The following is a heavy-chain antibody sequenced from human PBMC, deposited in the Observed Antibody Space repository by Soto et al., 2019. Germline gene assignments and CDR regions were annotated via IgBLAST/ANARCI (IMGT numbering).Heavy chain of an antibody. CDR1: GGTFRSYA. V-gene: IGHV1-69*13. D-gene: IGHD3-22*01. CDR3: ASRAYYDSNEIGLDY. CDR2: IIPIVGTA. Sequence: ASVKVSCKASGGTFRSYAISWVRQAPGQGLEWMGGIIPIVGTAKYAQKFQGRVTITADESTSTAYMELNSLRSEDTAVYYCASRAYYDSNEIGLDYWGQGTLVTVSS. J-gene: IGHJ4*02.